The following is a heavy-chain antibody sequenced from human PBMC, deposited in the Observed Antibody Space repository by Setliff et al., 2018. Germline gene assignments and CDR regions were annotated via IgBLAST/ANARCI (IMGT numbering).Heavy chain of an antibody. Sequence: SETLSLTCAASGGTFTYYYWTWIRQPPGKGLEWIGEINHSGSTNYNPSLKSRVTISVDTSKNQFSLKLSSVTAADTAVYYCARAYYYGSGSYYRKRIAWFDPWGQGTLVTVSS. CDR1: GGTFTYYY. V-gene: IGHV4-34*01. CDR2: INHSGST. CDR3: ARAYYYGSGSYYRKRIAWFDP. J-gene: IGHJ5*02. D-gene: IGHD3-10*01.